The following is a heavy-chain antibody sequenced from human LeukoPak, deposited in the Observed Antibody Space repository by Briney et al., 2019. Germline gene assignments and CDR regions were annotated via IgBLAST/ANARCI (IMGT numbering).Heavy chain of an antibody. CDR2: ISGSGAGA. V-gene: IGHV3-23*01. D-gene: IGHD6-19*01. CDR1: GFTFYSYA. CDR3: ARENFSGWYSDY. Sequence: GGSLRLSCAASGFTFYSYAMSWVRQAPGKGLEWVSTISGSGAGAYYADSVKGRFTISRDSSRNTLYLQMNSLRAEDTAVYYCARENFSGWYSDYWGQGTLVTVSS. J-gene: IGHJ4*02.